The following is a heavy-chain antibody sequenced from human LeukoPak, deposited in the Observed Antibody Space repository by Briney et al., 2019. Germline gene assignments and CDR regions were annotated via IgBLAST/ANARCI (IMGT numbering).Heavy chain of an antibody. CDR2: IYSGGST. CDR1: GFTVSTNY. CDR3: ARIRPYDYVWGSYRPNDY. J-gene: IGHJ4*02. Sequence: GGSLRLSCAASGFTVSTNYMSWVRQAPGKGLKWVSVIYSGGSTYYTDSVKGRFTISRDNSKNTLYLQMNSLRAEDTAVYYCARIRPYDYVWGSYRPNDYWGQGTLVTVSS. V-gene: IGHV3-53*01. D-gene: IGHD3-16*02.